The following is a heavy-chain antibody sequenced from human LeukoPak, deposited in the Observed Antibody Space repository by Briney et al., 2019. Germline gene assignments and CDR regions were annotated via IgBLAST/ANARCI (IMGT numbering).Heavy chain of an antibody. CDR1: GFTFGDYA. J-gene: IGHJ4*02. D-gene: IGHD1-26*01. CDR2: IRSKAYGGTT. CDR3: TRVGAITRPFDY. V-gene: IGHV3-49*03. Sequence: GGSLRLSCTASGFTFGDYAMSWFRQAPGKGLEGVGFIRSKAYGGTTEYAASVKGRFTISRDDSKSIAYLRMNSLKTEDTAVYYCTRVGAITRPFDYWGQGTLVTVSS.